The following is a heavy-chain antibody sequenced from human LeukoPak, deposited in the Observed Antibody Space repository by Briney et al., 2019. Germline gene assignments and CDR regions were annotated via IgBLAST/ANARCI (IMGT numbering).Heavy chain of an antibody. Sequence: GGSLRLSCAASGFPFSSYDIHWVRQAPGKGLEWVAFIRHDGSYRYYADPVKGRFTISRDNSKNTMYLQMNSLRAEDTAVYYCARGITAVVDNWFDPWGQGTLVTVSS. D-gene: IGHD6-13*01. J-gene: IGHJ5*02. CDR1: GFPFSSYD. CDR3: ARGITAVVDNWFDP. CDR2: IRHDGSYR. V-gene: IGHV3-30*02.